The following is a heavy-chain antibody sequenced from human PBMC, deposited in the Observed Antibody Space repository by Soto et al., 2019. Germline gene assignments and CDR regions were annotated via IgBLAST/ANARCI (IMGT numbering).Heavy chain of an antibody. Sequence: EVQLLESGGGLVQPGGSLRLSCAASGFTFSSYAMSWVRQAPGKGLEWVSAVSNSGFSTFYADSVKGRFTISRDNSKNTLYLQMNSLRAEDTAVYYCAKGGDFWSGFPTYFDHWGQGTLVTVSS. CDR1: GFTFSSYA. V-gene: IGHV3-23*01. CDR3: AKGGDFWSGFPTYFDH. D-gene: IGHD3-3*01. CDR2: VSNSGFST. J-gene: IGHJ4*02.